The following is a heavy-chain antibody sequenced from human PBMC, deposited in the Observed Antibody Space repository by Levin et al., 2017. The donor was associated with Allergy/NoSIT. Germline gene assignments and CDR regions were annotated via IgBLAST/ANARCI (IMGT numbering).Heavy chain of an antibody. Sequence: GGSLRLSCSAAGFTFSSFAMSWVRQAPGKGLEWVSTISGSGGNSFSADSVKGRFTISRDNSKNTLYLQMNSLRADDTALYYCAKGRIAAAGENWFDAWGQGTLVTVSS. CDR1: GFTFSSFA. V-gene: IGHV3-23*01. D-gene: IGHD6-13*01. CDR2: ISGSGGNS. J-gene: IGHJ5*02. CDR3: AKGRIAAAGENWFDA.